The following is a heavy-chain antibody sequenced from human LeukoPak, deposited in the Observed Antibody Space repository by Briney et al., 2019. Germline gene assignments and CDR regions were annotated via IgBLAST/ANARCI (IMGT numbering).Heavy chain of an antibody. CDR2: IKQDGSEI. D-gene: IGHD2-2*01. J-gene: IGHJ4*02. V-gene: IGHV3-7*01. Sequence: AGGSLRLSCAASGFTFSNFWMSWVRQAPGKGLEWVANIKQDGSEIYYVDSVKGRFTISRDNAKNSLYLQMNSLRAEDTAVYYCAKDQKTIRPAAPYYWGQGTLVTVSS. CDR1: GFTFSNFW. CDR3: AKDQKTIRPAAPYY.